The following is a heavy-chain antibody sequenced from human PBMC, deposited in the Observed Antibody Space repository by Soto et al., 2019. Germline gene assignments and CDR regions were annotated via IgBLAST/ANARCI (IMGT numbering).Heavy chain of an antibody. D-gene: IGHD6-6*01. Sequence: ASVKVSCKASGYTFTSYDINWVRQATGQGLEWMGWMNPNSGNTGYAQKFQGRVTMTRNTSISTAYMELSSLRSEDTAVYYCARDLRGGAARPGGFDYWGQGTLVTVSS. CDR3: ARDLRGGAARPGGFDY. CDR1: GYTFTSYD. CDR2: MNPNSGNT. V-gene: IGHV1-8*01. J-gene: IGHJ4*02.